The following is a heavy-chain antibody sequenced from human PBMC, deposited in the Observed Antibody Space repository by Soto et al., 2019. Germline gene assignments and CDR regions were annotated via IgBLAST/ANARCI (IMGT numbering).Heavy chain of an antibody. J-gene: IGHJ4*02. CDR2: IYGGGIT. D-gene: IGHD3-9*01. CDR3: ARVAGIWTVDY. V-gene: IGHV3-66*01. CDR1: GFTVSSNY. Sequence: PGGSLRLSCAASGFTVSSNYMSWVRQAPGKGLEWVSVIYGGGITYYADSVKGRFTISRDNSKSTLYLQMNGLRAEDTAVYYCARVAGIWTVDYWGQGTLVTVSS.